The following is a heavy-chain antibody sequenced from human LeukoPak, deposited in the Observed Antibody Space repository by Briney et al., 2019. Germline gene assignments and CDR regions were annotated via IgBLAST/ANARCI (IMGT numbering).Heavy chain of an antibody. J-gene: IGHJ4*02. CDR1: GFNFGIYS. Sequence: GGSLRLSCAASGFNFGIYSLNWVRQAPGKGLEWLSYISAGSTIYYADSVKGRFTISRENAKSTLYLHMNILRVEDTAVYYCARGRYGDYHWGQGILVTVSS. CDR2: ISAGSTI. V-gene: IGHV3-48*04. D-gene: IGHD4-17*01. CDR3: ARGRYGDYH.